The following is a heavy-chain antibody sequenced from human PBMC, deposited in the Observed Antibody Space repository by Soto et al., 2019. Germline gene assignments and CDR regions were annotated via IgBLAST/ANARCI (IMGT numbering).Heavy chain of an antibody. CDR2: INPNSGGT. CDR1: GYTFTGYY. J-gene: IGHJ5*02. Sequence: QVQLVQSGAEVKKPGASVKVSCRASGYTFTGYYMHWVRQAPGQGLEWMGWINPNSGGTNYEQKFQGRVTITADKSTSTAYMELSSLRSEDTAVYYCARDVGTDLGWFDPWGQGTLVTVSS. D-gene: IGHD1-26*01. V-gene: IGHV1-2*02. CDR3: ARDVGTDLGWFDP.